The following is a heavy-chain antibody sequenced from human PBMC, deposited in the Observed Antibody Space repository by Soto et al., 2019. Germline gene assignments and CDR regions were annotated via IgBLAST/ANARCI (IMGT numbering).Heavy chain of an antibody. D-gene: IGHD3-3*01. CDR2: IWYDGSNK. CDR3: ARGINGYDFWSCYYIQRDWFDP. V-gene: IGHV3-33*01. CDR1: GFTFSSYG. J-gene: IGHJ5*02. Sequence: GGSLRLSCAASGFTFSSYGMHWVRQAPGKGLEWVAVIWYDGSNKYYADSVKGRFTISRDNSKNTLYLQMNSLRAEDTAVYYCARGINGYDFWSCYYIQRDWFDPWGQGTLVTVSS.